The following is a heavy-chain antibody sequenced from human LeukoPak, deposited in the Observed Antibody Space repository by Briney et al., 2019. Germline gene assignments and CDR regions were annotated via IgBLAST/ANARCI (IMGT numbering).Heavy chain of an antibody. CDR1: GFTVSSNY. CDR2: IYSGGST. CDR3: ARDWSHRCFDY. D-gene: IGHD3-3*01. V-gene: IGHV3-53*01. Sequence: PGGPLRLSCAASGFTVSSNYMSWVRQAPGKGLEWVSVIYSGGSTYYADSVKGRFTISRDNSKNTLYLQMNSLRAEDTAVYYCARDWSHRCFDYWGQGTLVTVSS. J-gene: IGHJ4*02.